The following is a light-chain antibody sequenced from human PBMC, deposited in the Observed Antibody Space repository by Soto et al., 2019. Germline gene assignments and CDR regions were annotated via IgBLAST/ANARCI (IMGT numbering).Light chain of an antibody. CDR3: HHYGTSWT. Sequence: VLTQYPDTLALSPRVNPTRPCRASQSVSSNFLAWYQQKPGQAPRLHISGASSRATGIPDRFSGSGSGTDFTLTIRCLEPEDFAVYYCHHYGTSWTFGQGTKVDIK. J-gene: IGKJ1*01. V-gene: IGKV3-20*01. CDR1: QSVSSNF. CDR2: GAS.